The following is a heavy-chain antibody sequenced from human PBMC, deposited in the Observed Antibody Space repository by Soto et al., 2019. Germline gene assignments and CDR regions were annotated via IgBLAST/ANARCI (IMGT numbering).Heavy chain of an antibody. Sequence: EVQLLESGGGLVQPGGSLRLSCAASGFTFSSYAMNWVRQAPGKGLEWVSVISGSGSSTYYADSVKGRFTISRDNSKNTLDPQMNSLRAEDTAVYYCESRSSGWYFDYCGQGTLVTVSS. CDR3: ESRSSGWYFDY. J-gene: IGHJ4*02. CDR2: ISGSGSST. V-gene: IGHV3-23*01. CDR1: GFTFSSYA. D-gene: IGHD6-19*01.